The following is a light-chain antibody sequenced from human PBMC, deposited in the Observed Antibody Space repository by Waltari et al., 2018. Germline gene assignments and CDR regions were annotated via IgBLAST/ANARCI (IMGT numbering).Light chain of an antibody. CDR2: AAS. CDR3: LQYNGYPWT. V-gene: IGKV1-17*01. J-gene: IGKJ1*01. Sequence: DIQMTQSPSSLSASVGDRVTITCRASQDIRNDLGWYQQQPGKAPKRLIYAASSLQSGVPSRCSGSGSGTEFTLTISSLQPEDFASYYCLQYNGYPWTFGQGTKVEIK. CDR1: QDIRND.